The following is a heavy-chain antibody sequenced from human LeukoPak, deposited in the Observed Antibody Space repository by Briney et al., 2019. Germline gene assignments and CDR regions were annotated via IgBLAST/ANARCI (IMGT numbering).Heavy chain of an antibody. J-gene: IGHJ1*01. CDR3: ARIRCGHSGSVCYNH. V-gene: IGHV4-34*01. CDR2: ISHTEGT. CDR1: GVSINDYY. Sequence: SDTLSLTCGVFGVSINDYYWSWIRQSPGKGLEGIGEISHTEGTRYNPSLESRVTMSVGTSENQLSLKLIFVTAADTAVYYCARIRCGHSGSVCYNHWGLGTLVTVSS. D-gene: IGHD3-9*01.